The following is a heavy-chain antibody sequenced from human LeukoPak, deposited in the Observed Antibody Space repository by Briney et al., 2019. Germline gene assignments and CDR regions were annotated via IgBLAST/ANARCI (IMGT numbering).Heavy chain of an antibody. V-gene: IGHV3-33*03. J-gene: IGHJ4*02. CDR3: ATGGGFFYSH. Sequence: PGGSLRLSCAASGFPSSSYGMHWVRQGPGKGLEWVAAAYGNGDSKYHADSVKDRFTISKDTSNNILYLQMNSLRAEDTAIYYCATGGGFFYSHWGQGTLVTVSS. CDR2: AYGNGDSK. CDR1: GFPSSSYG. D-gene: IGHD2-15*01.